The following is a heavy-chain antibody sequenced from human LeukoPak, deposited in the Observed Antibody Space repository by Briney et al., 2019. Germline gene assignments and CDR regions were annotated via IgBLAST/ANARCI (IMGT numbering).Heavy chain of an antibody. CDR1: DGSISSYY. CDR3: ARWYCSGDTCFHMYV. V-gene: IGHV4-59*08. CDR2: IHYSGSS. Sequence: SETLSLTCTVSDGSISSYYWSWIRQPPGKGLEWIGYIHYSGSSAYIPSLKSRVTMSVDTSKNQFSLRLTSVTAADTALYYCARWYCSGDTCFHMYVGGKGTTVTVSS. J-gene: IGHJ6*03. D-gene: IGHD2-15*01.